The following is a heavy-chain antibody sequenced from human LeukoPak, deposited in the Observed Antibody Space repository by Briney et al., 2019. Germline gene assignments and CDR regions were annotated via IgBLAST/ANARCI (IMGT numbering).Heavy chain of an antibody. V-gene: IGHV4-59*01. CDR3: ARYGSLFDY. Sequence: NTSETLSLTCTVSGGSINNYYWSWIRQPPGKGLEWIGYIYHSGSTNYNPSLKSRVTISVDTSKNQFSLKLSSVTAADTAVYYCARYGSLFDYWGQGTLVTVSS. D-gene: IGHD4-17*01. CDR2: IYHSGST. CDR1: GGSINNYY. J-gene: IGHJ4*02.